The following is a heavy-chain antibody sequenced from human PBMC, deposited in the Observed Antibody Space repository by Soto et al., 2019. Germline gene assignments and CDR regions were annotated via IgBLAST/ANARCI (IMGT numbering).Heavy chain of an antibody. Sequence: PSETLSLTCTVSGGSISSYYWSWIRQPPGKGLEWIGYIYYSGSTNYNPSLKSRVTISVDTSKNQFSLKLSSVTAADTAVYYCARSYSGYAHWFAPWGQGTLVTVSS. D-gene: IGHD5-12*01. CDR3: ARSYSGYAHWFAP. V-gene: IGHV4-59*08. CDR2: IYYSGST. CDR1: GGSISSYY. J-gene: IGHJ5*02.